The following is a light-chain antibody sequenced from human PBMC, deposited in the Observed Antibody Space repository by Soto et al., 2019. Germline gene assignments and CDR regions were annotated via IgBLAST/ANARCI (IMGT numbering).Light chain of an antibody. V-gene: IGKV3-11*01. J-gene: IGKJ1*01. CDR3: HQRSNWPQT. CDR2: DAS. Sequence: EIVLTQSPATLSLSPGERATLSCRASQSVSSYLAWYQQKPGQAPRLLIYDASTRATGIPARFSGSGSGTDFTLTISSLEPEDFAVYYCHQRSNWPQTFGRGTRVDI. CDR1: QSVSSY.